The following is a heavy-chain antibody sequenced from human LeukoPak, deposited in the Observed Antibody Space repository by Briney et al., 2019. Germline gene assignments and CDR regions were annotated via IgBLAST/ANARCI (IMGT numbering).Heavy chain of an antibody. Sequence: PGGSLRLSCAASGFTFSSYAMSWVRQAPGKGLERVSAISGSGGSTYYADSVKGRFTISRDNSKNTLYLQMNSLRAEDTAVYYCAKSRVVAALIFDYWGQETLVTVSS. CDR3: AKSRVVAALIFDY. CDR2: ISGSGGST. V-gene: IGHV3-23*01. J-gene: IGHJ4*02. CDR1: GFTFSSYA. D-gene: IGHD2-15*01.